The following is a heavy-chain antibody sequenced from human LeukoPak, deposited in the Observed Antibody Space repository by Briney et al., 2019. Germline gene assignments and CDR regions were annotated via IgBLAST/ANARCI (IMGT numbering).Heavy chain of an antibody. CDR2: ISSSSSYI. CDR3: ARDRLPGHTVY. J-gene: IGHJ4*02. Sequence: GGSLRLSCAASGFTFSSYIMNWVRQAPGKGLEWVSSISSSSSYIYYADSVKGRFTISRDNAKNSLYLQMNSLRAEDTAVYYCARDRLPGHTVYWGQGTLVTVSS. CDR1: GFTFSSYI. V-gene: IGHV3-21*01. D-gene: IGHD2-2*02.